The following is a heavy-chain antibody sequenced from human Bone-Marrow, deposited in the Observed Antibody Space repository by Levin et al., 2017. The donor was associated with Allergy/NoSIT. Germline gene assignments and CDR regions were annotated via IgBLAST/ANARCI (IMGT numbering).Heavy chain of an antibody. J-gene: IGHJ3*02. CDR1: GFSFNNYG. CDR2: ISYDGRNK. CDR3: AKDRDDTSGYYYDLSLGAFDI. V-gene: IGHV3-30*18. Sequence: TGGSLRLSCAASGFSFNNYGMHWVRQAPGKGLEWVAVISYDGRNKYYVDSVKGRFTISRDSSKNTLYLQMNSLRAEDTAVYYCAKDRDDTSGYYYDLSLGAFDIWGQGTMVTVSS. D-gene: IGHD3-22*01.